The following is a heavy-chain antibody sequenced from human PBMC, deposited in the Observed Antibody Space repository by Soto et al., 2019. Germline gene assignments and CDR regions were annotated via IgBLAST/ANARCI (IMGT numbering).Heavy chain of an antibody. CDR1: GGSFSGYC. CDR2: INHSGST. V-gene: IGHV4-34*01. CDR3: ARVSFSSRAYYYYGMDV. D-gene: IGHD6-13*01. J-gene: IGHJ6*02. Sequence: SETLSLTCAVYGGSFSGYCWSWIRQPPGKGLEWIGEINHSGSTNYNPSLKSRVTISVDTSKNQFSLKLSSVTAADTAVYYCARVSFSSRAYYYYGMDVWGQGTTVTVSS.